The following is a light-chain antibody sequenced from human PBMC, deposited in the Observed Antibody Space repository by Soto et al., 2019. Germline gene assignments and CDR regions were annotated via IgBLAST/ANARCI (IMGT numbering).Light chain of an antibody. J-gene: IGKJ1*01. CDR2: GAS. Sequence: EIVLTQSPGSLSLSPGERATLSCRASQSVDSSFFAWYQQKPGQAPRLLIYGASNRATGIPDRFSGSGSGTDFTLTISSLEPEAFAVYYCQQYVSSVTFGQGTKVEIK. CDR3: QQYVSSVT. CDR1: QSVDSSF. V-gene: IGKV3-20*01.